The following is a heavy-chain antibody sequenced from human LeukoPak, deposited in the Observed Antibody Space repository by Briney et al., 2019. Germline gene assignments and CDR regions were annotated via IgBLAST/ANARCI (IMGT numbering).Heavy chain of an antibody. V-gene: IGHV3-21*01. J-gene: IGHJ4*02. CDR1: GFTFSSYS. Sequence: GGSLRLSCAASGFTFSSYSMNWVRQAPGKGLEWVSSISSSSSYIYYADSVKGRFTISRDNAKNSLYLQMNSLRAEDTAVYYCARRSDKYSSGWFIDYWGQGTLVTVSS. CDR3: ARRSDKYSSGWFIDY. CDR2: ISSSSSYI. D-gene: IGHD6-19*01.